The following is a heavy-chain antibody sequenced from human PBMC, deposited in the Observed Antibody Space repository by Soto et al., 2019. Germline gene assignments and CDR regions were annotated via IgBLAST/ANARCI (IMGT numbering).Heavy chain of an antibody. CDR2: ISYDGSNK. CDR1: GFTFSSYG. V-gene: IGHV3-30*18. CDR3: AKDLGIFGVVTLFDY. Sequence: QVQLVESGGGVVQPGRSLRLSCAASGFTFSSYGMHWVRQAPGKGLEWVAVISYDGSNKYYADSVKGRFTISRDNSKNTLYLQMNSLRAEDTAVYYCAKDLGIFGVVTLFDYWGQGTLVTVSS. D-gene: IGHD3-3*01. J-gene: IGHJ4*02.